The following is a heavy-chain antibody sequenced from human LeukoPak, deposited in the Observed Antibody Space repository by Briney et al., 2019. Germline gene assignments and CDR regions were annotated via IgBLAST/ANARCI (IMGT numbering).Heavy chain of an antibody. Sequence: SETLSLTCTVSGGSISSYYWSWIRQPPGKGLEWIGYIYYSGSTNYNPSLKSRVTISVDTSKNQFSLKLSSVTAADTAVYYCARRRSSSWLDDYWGQGTLVTVSS. CDR3: ARRRSSSWLDDY. J-gene: IGHJ4*02. V-gene: IGHV4-59*08. CDR1: GGSISSYY. CDR2: IYYSGST. D-gene: IGHD6-6*01.